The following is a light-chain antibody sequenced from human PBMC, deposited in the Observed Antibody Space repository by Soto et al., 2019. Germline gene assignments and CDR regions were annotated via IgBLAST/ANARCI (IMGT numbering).Light chain of an antibody. J-gene: IGLJ3*02. Sequence: QSVLTQPPSVSAAPGQTVTISCSGSSSNIGKNCVSWYQQFSGTAPKLLIYDNNKRPSGIPDRFSGSKSGTSATLDITGLQTGDEADYYCETWDSSLRAGVFGGGTKVTVL. V-gene: IGLV1-51*01. CDR1: SSNIGKNC. CDR3: ETWDSSLRAGV. CDR2: DNN.